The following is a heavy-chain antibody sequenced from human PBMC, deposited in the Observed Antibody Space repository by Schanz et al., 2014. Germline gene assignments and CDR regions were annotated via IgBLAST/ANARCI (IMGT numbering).Heavy chain of an antibody. CDR1: GFTFSKYW. V-gene: IGHV3-7*05. CDR3: ARDRGHGDLPGDI. CDR2: IKQDGSEK. D-gene: IGHD4-17*01. J-gene: IGHJ3*02. Sequence: EVQLVESGGGLVQPGGSLRLSCGGSGFTFSKYWMSWVRQAPGKGLEWVANIKQDGSEKYYVDAVKGRFTISRDNAKNSMYLHMNTLGAEDTAVYYCARDRGHGDLPGDIWGQGTMVTVSS.